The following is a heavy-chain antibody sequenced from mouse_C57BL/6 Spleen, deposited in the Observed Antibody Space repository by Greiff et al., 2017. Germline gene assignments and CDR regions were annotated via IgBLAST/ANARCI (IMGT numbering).Heavy chain of an antibody. CDR1: GYTFTDYN. Sequence: EVKLMESGPELVKPGASLKMSCKASGYTFTDYNMHWVKQSHGKSLEWIGYINPNNGGTSYNQKFKGKATLTVNKSSSTAYMELRSLTSEDSAVYYCARWDGSLFAYWGQGTLVTVSA. J-gene: IGHJ3*01. CDR3: ARWDGSLFAY. D-gene: IGHD2-3*01. V-gene: IGHV1-22*01. CDR2: INPNNGGT.